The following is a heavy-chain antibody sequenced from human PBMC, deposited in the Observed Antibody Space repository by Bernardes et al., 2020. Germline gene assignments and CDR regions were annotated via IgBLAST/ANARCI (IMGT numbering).Heavy chain of an antibody. J-gene: IGHJ6*02. Sequence: SETLSLTCTVSGGSISSYYWSWIRQPPGKGLEWNGYIYYSGSTNYNPSLKSRVTISVDTSKNQFSLKLSAVTAADTAVYYCARSRDYYYYYDGMDVWGQGTTVTV. V-gene: IGHV4-59*01. D-gene: IGHD2-21*02. CDR3: ARSRDYYYYYDGMDV. CDR1: GGSISSYY. CDR2: IYYSGST.